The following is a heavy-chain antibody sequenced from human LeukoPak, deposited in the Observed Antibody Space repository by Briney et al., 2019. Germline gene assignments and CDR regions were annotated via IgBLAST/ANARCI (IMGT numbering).Heavy chain of an antibody. J-gene: IGHJ4*02. CDR1: GFAFSSYA. CDR3: VRQQTPHGNFDY. CDR2: IGTAGDT. D-gene: IGHD1-26*01. Sequence: GGSLRLSCATSGFAFSSYAMHWVRQATGKGLEWVSAIGTAGDTYYPGSVKGRFTISRENAKNSLSLQMNSLRAEDTAVYYCVRQQTPHGNFDYWGQGTLVTVSS. V-gene: IGHV3-13*01.